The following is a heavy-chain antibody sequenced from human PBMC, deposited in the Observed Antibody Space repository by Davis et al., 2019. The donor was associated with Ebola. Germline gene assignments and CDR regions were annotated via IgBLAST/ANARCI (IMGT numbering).Heavy chain of an antibody. CDR2: INPNSGGT. CDR1: GYTFTGYY. Sequence: ASVKVSCKASGYTFTGYYMHWVRQAPGQGLEWMGWINPNSGGTDYAQKFQGRVTMTKDTSISTAYMKLSWLRSDDTAVYYCARDLGGVDAYYFDYWGQGTLVTVSS. CDR3: ARDLGGVDAYYFDY. D-gene: IGHD1-26*01. V-gene: IGHV1-2*02. J-gene: IGHJ4*02.